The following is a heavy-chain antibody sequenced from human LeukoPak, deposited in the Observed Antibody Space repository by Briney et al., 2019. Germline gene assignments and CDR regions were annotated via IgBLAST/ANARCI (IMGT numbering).Heavy chain of an antibody. J-gene: IGHJ2*01. CDR2: INPTICGT. CDR1: GYTFTGFY. V-gene: IGHV1-2*02. CDR3: ARPLTTSGWYFDL. Sequence: AXXKVSCKASGYTFTGFYIHWVRQAPGQGLEWMGWINPTICGTNSAQKFQDGLTMTRDTSISTAYMELSSLRSDDTAIYYCARPLTTSGWYFDLWGRGTLVTVSS. D-gene: IGHD1-14*01.